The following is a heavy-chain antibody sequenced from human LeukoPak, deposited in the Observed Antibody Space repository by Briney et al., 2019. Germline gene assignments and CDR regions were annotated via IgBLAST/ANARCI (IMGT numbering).Heavy chain of an antibody. CDR1: GFTFSSYA. CDR2: ISGSGGST. CDR3: AKGGWVVAPAAISGRTFDY. D-gene: IGHD2-2*01. J-gene: IGHJ4*02. Sequence: PGGSLRLSCAASGFTFSSYAMSWVRQAPGKGLEWVSAISGSGGSTYYADSVKGRFTISRDNSKNTLYLQMNSLRAEDTAVYYCAKGGWVVAPAAISGRTFDYWGQGTLVTVSS. V-gene: IGHV3-23*01.